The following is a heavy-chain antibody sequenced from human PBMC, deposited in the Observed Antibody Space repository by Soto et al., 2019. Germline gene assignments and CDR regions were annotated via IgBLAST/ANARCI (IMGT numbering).Heavy chain of an antibody. CDR2: IYYSGST. CDR3: ATLWFGEGNY. J-gene: IGHJ4*02. CDR1: GGSISSSSYY. Sequence: QLQLQESGPGLVKPSETLSLTCTVSGGSISSSSYYWGWIRQPPGKGLEWIGSIYYSGSTYYNPSLXRXAXIXXDTSKNQFSLKLSSVTAADTAVYYCATLWFGEGNYWGQGTLVTVSS. D-gene: IGHD3-10*01. V-gene: IGHV4-39*01.